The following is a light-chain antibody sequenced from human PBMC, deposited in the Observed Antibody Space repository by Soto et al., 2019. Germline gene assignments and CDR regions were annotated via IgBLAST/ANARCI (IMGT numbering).Light chain of an antibody. CDR3: QQSYSPTFT. V-gene: IGKV1-39*01. CDR2: AAS. CDR1: QSISNY. J-gene: IGKJ3*01. Sequence: DIQMTQSPSSLSASVGDRVTITCRASQSISNYLNWYQQKPGKAPKLLIYAASSLQSGVPSRFSGSGSGTDFTLSISSLQPEDFATYYCQQSYSPTFTFGPGTKVDIK.